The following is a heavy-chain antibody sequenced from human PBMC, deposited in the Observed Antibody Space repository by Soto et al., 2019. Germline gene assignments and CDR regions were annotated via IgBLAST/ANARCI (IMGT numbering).Heavy chain of an antibody. V-gene: IGHV3-21*01. CDR3: AREDSIIIPAVSDF. D-gene: IGHD2-2*01. Sequence: GGSLRLSCTVSGFAFNNYGINWVRQAPGKGLEWVSSISKSDYTYYSDSVKGRFDISRENAKSSVSLQMNTLRVEDTAVYYCAREDSIIIPAVSDFWGQGTLVTVSS. CDR1: GFAFNNYG. J-gene: IGHJ4*02. CDR2: ISKSDYT.